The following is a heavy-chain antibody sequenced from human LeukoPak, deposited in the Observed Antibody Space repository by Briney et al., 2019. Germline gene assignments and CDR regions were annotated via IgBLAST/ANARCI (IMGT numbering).Heavy chain of an antibody. CDR1: GFSFKDYG. Sequence: PGGSLRLSCAATGFSFKDYGMHWARPPPGKGLEWVSAINWNGGGTDYADSVKGRFTISRDNAKNSLYLQLSSLRPEDTALYYCAKHLTATNTYIFFGLDVWGQGTSVTVSS. V-gene: IGHV3-9*01. J-gene: IGHJ6*02. D-gene: IGHD1-26*01. CDR3: AKHLTATNTYIFFGLDV. CDR2: INWNGGGT.